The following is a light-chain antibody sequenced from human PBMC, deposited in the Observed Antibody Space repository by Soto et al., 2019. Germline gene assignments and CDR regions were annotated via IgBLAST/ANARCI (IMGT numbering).Light chain of an antibody. J-gene: IGLJ1*01. V-gene: IGLV2-14*01. CDR1: SSDVGGYNY. Sequence: QSALTQPASVSGSPGQSINISCTGTSSDVGGYNYVSWYQQHPGKAPKLMIYDVSNRPSGVSNRFSGSKSGNTASLTISGLQAEDEADYYCSSYTSSSTSVFGTGTKLTVL. CDR3: SSYTSSSTSV. CDR2: DVS.